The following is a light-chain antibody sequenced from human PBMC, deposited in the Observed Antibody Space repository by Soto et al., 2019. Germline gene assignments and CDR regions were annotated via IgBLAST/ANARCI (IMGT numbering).Light chain of an antibody. CDR2: GAS. J-gene: IGKJ1*01. V-gene: IGKV3-20*01. CDR3: QQYGRSPGT. Sequence: DIVLTQSPGTLSLSPGERATLSCRASQSVSSSYLAWYQQKPGQAPRLLIYGASSRATGIPDRFSGSGSGTDFTLTISRLEPEDFAVYYCQQYGRSPGTFGQGTKVDIK. CDR1: QSVSSSY.